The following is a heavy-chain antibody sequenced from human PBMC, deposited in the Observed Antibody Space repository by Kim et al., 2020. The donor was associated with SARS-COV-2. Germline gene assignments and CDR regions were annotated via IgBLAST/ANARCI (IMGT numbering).Heavy chain of an antibody. CDR1: GFTFSRYE. CDR2: IDLRGSTI. CDR3: ARDDYRGNSFVEALDI. Sequence: GGSLRLSCAASGFTFSRYEMNWVRQAPGKGLEWVSYIDLRGSTIYYADFVKGRFTIYRDNAKNSLYLQMNSLRAEDTAIYYCARDDYRGNSFVEALDIWGQRTRVTDSS. D-gene: IGHD4-4*01. V-gene: IGHV3-48*03. J-gene: IGHJ3*02.